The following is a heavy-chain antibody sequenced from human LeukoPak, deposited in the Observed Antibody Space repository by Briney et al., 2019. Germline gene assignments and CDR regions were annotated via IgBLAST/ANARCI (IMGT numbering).Heavy chain of an antibody. CDR1: GFSFSTYA. CDR2: TSASGSNT. J-gene: IGHJ4*02. V-gene: IGHV3-23*01. D-gene: IGHD6-13*01. Sequence: PGGSLRLSCAASGFSFSTYAMSWVRPAPGKGLEWVSSTSASGSNTYYAHSVKGRFTISRDNSKNTLYLQMNSLRAEDSAVYYCAAIAAAVPGYWGQGTLVTVSS. CDR3: AAIAAAVPGY.